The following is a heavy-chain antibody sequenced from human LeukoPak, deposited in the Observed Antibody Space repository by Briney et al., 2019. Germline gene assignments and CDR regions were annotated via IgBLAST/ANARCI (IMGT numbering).Heavy chain of an antibody. CDR3: STSVAGSGSP. CDR1: GFTFSSAW. D-gene: IGHD6-19*01. V-gene: IGHV3-15*01. CDR2: IKSRTDGGIT. Sequence: PGGSLRLSRAASGFTFSSAWMIWVRQAPGKGLEWVGRIKSRTDGGITDYAASVKGRFTISRDDSKNTLYLQMNSLQTEDTAVYYCSTSVAGSGSPWRQGTLVTVSS. J-gene: IGHJ5*02.